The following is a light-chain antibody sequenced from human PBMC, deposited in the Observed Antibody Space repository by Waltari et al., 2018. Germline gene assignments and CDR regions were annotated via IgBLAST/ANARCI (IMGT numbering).Light chain of an antibody. J-gene: IGLJ3*02. CDR3: QALGTGAWV. V-gene: IGLV3-1*01. CDR1: ILGNKY. CDR2: QDT. Sequence: SYELTQPPSVSVSPGQTASITCSGDILGNKYASWYQQKPGQSPLLVIYQDTKRPSEIPERFSDSKSANAATLTITGTQAVDEADYYCQALGTGAWVFGGGTKLTVL.